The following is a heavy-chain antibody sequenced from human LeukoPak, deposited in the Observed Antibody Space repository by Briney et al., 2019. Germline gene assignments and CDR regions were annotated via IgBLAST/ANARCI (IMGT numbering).Heavy chain of an antibody. V-gene: IGHV3-53*01. CDR2: IYSGGGT. Sequence: PGGSLRLSCAASGFSVSTNYMTWVRQAPGKGLEWVSLIYSGGGTDYADSVKGRFTISRDNSNNMLYLQMNTLRAEDTAVYFCARDSDTSGHFSHSDYWGQGTLVTVSS. J-gene: IGHJ4*02. CDR1: GFSVSTNY. D-gene: IGHD3-22*01. CDR3: ARDSDTSGHFSHSDY.